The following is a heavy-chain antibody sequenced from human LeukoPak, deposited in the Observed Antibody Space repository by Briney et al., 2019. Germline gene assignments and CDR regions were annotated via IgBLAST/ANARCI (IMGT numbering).Heavy chain of an antibody. CDR1: GGSITNTKYY. Sequence: KPSETLSRTCTLSGGSITNTKYYWGWMRQPPGKGLEWIGSIYYTGSTYYNPSLKSRVTISVDTSKNQFSLKLRSVTAADTALYYCTRHTGYISGKYSNYEDSWGQGTLVTVSS. CDR3: TRHTGYISGKYSNYEDS. V-gene: IGHV4-39*01. CDR2: IYYTGST. J-gene: IGHJ4*02. D-gene: IGHD4-11*01.